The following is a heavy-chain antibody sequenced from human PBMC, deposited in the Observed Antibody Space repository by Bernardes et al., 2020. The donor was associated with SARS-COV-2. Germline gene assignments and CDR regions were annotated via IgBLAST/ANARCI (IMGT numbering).Heavy chain of an antibody. CDR3: ARGFDY. V-gene: IGHV4-59*01. Sequence: SETLSLTCTVSGGPISAYYWSWFRQPPGTGLAWIGYLYYTGSTNYNPSLQSRVTISVDTSKNQFSLKLSSVTAADTAVYYCARGFDYWGQGILVTVSS. CDR1: GGPISAYY. CDR2: LYYTGST. J-gene: IGHJ4*02.